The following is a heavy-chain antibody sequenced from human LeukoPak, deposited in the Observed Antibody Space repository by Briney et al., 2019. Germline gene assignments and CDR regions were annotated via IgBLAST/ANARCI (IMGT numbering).Heavy chain of an antibody. V-gene: IGHV3-11*05. D-gene: IGHD3-16*01. CDR2: ISSSSTYT. J-gene: IGHJ4*02. CDR3: ARDRPDYFGGFSHYFDY. CDR1: GFTFSDYY. Sequence: GGSLRLSCAASGFTFSDYYMSWIRQVPGKGLEWVSFISSSSTYTNYADSVQGRFTISRDNAKNSLYLQMNSLRAEDTAVYYCARDRPDYFGGFSHYFDYWGQGTLVTVSS.